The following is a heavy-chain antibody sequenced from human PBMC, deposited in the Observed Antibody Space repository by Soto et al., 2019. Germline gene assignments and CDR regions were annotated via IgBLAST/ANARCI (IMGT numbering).Heavy chain of an antibody. V-gene: IGHV3-30*18. CDR3: AKDLGYSGYSYGMDV. D-gene: IGHD5-12*01. J-gene: IGHJ6*02. Sequence: QVQLVESGGGVVQPGRSLRLSCAASGFTFSSYGMHWVRQAPGKGLEWVAVISYDGSNKYYADSVKGRFTISRDNSKNTLYLPMNRLRAEDTAVYYCAKDLGYSGYSYGMDVWGQGTTVTVSS. CDR1: GFTFSSYG. CDR2: ISYDGSNK.